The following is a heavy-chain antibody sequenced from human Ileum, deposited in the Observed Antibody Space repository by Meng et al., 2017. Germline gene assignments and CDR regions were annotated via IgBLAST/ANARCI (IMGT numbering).Heavy chain of an antibody. CDR3: ARDSDY. CDR2: IYHSGST. V-gene: IGHV4-4*02. J-gene: IGHJ4*02. CDR1: GGYISSNNW. Sequence: QVQLQESGPGLVKPAGNLSLSCTVSGGYISSNNWWSWVRQPPGKGLEWIGEIYHSGSTNYNPSLKSRVTISVDKSKNQFSLKVNSGTAADTAVYYCARDSDYWGQGTLVTVSS.